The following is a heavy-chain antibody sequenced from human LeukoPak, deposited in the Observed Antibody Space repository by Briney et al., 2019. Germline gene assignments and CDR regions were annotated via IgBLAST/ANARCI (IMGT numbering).Heavy chain of an antibody. CDR1: RYTFTGYY. CDR3: ARGDCSTISCPFDP. V-gene: IGHV1-2*02. J-gene: IGHJ5*02. Sequence: ASVKVSCKASRYTFTGYYIHWVRQAPGQGFEWMGWISPNSGGSKYEQNFQGRVTMARNTSISAAYMELNRLRSEDTAVYYCARGDCSTISCPFDPWGQGTLVTVSS. CDR2: ISPNSGGS. D-gene: IGHD2-2*01.